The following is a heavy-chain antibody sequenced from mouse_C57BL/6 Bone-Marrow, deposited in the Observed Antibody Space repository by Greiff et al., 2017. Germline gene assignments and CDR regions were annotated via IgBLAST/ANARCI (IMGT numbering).Heavy chain of an antibody. J-gene: IGHJ2*01. D-gene: IGHD1-1*01. V-gene: IGHV1-64*01. Sequence: VQLQQPGAELVKPGASVKLSCKASGYTFTSYWMHWVKQRPGQGLEWIGMIHPNSGSTNYNEKFKSKATLTVDKSSSTAYMQLSSLTSEDSAVYYCARRRVYYGRNFDYWGQGTTLTVSS. CDR2: IHPNSGST. CDR3: ARRRVYYGRNFDY. CDR1: GYTFTSYW.